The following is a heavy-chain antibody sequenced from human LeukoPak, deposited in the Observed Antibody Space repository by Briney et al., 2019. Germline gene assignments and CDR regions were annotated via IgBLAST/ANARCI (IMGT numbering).Heavy chain of an antibody. CDR1: GYTFTSYG. D-gene: IGHD3-3*01. CDR2: ISAYNGNT. Sequence: ASVKVSCKASGYTFTSYGISWVRQAPGQGLEWMGWISAYNGNTNYAQRLQGRVTMTTDTSTSTAYMELRSLRSDDTAVYYCARIFGVAAGRDYFDYWGQGTLVTVSS. V-gene: IGHV1-18*01. CDR3: ARIFGVAAGRDYFDY. J-gene: IGHJ4*02.